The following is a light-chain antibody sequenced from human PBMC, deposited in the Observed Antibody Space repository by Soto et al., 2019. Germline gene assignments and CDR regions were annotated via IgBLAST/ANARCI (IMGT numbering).Light chain of an antibody. CDR2: GAS. J-gene: IGKJ5*01. Sequence: EIGVSKSLSNVSSSPGYRATLSCRSSQSVSSAYLAWYQQKPGQAPRLLIYGASSRATGIPDRFSGSGSGTDFTLTISRLEPEDFTVYYCQHAGRSPNTFGQGTRLDIK. CDR3: QHAGRSPNT. V-gene: IGKV3-20*01. CDR1: QSVSSAY.